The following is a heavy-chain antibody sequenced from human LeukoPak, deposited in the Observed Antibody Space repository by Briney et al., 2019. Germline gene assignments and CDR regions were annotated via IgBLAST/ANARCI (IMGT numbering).Heavy chain of an antibody. CDR2: ISGSGDHT. Sequence: GGSLRLSCATSGFTFSTYAMSWVRQAPGKGLEWVSGISGSGDHTYYADSVKGRFTISRDNSKNTLYVQMNSLRAEDTAVYYCARGGQGYDLNWFDPWGQGTLVTVSS. CDR1: GFTFSTYA. D-gene: IGHD3-3*01. V-gene: IGHV3-23*01. J-gene: IGHJ5*02. CDR3: ARGGQGYDLNWFDP.